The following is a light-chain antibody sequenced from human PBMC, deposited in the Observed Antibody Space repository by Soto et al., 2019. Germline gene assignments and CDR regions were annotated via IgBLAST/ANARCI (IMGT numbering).Light chain of an antibody. J-gene: IGKJ1*01. Sequence: EIVMTQSPATLSVSPGERATLSCRASQSVSSSYLAWYQQKPGQAPRLLIYGASSRATGIPDRFSGSGSGTDFTLTISRLEPEDFAVYYCQQYQRGFGQGTKVDIK. V-gene: IGKV3-20*01. CDR2: GAS. CDR1: QSVSSSY. CDR3: QQYQRG.